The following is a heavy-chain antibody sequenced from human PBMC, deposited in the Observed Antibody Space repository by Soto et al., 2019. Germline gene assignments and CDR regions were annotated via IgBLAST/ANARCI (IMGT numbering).Heavy chain of an antibody. D-gene: IGHD3-10*01. CDR1: GFTFSSYG. Sequence: GGSLRLSCAASGFTFSSYGMHWVRQAPGKGLEWVAVIWYDGSNKYYADSVKGRFTISRDNSKNTLYLQMNSLRAEDTAVYYCARDFMVRGVISDFDLWGRGTLVTVSS. V-gene: IGHV3-33*01. J-gene: IGHJ2*01. CDR2: IWYDGSNK. CDR3: ARDFMVRGVISDFDL.